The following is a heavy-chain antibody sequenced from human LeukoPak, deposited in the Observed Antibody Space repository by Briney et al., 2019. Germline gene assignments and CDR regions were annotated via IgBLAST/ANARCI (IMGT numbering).Heavy chain of an antibody. D-gene: IGHD3-10*01. J-gene: IGHJ5*02. CDR2: ISSSGTTI. CDR1: GFTFSDYY. V-gene: IGHV3-11*01. Sequence: GGSLRLSCAASGFTFSDYYMNWIRQAPGKGLEWVSYISSSGTTIYYADSVKGRFTISRDNAKNSLYLQMNSLRAEDTAVYYCAPSPMVRGVRGWFDPWGQGTLVTVSS. CDR3: APSPMVRGVRGWFDP.